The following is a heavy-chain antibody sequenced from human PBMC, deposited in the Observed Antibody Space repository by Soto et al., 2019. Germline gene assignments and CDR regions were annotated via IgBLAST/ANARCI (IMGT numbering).Heavy chain of an antibody. CDR2: ISGSGGST. Sequence: GGSLRLSCAASGFTFSSYAMSWVRQAPGKGLEWVSAISGSGGSTYYADSVKGRFTISRDNSKNTLYLQMNSLRAEDTAVYYCAKDIMKEATMIVVVSYFDYWGQGTLVTVSS. V-gene: IGHV3-23*01. D-gene: IGHD3-22*01. CDR3: AKDIMKEATMIVVVSYFDY. J-gene: IGHJ4*02. CDR1: GFTFSSYA.